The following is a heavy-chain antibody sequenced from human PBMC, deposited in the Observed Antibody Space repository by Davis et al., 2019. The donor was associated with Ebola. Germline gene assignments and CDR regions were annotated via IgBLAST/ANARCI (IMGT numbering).Heavy chain of an antibody. Sequence: GSLRLSCAVSGGSISSSNWWSWVRQPPGKGLEWIGEIYHSGSTNYNPSLKSRVTISVDKSKNQFSLKLSSVTAADTAVYYCARHCTGGVCFLDYWGQGTLVTVSS. CDR1: GGSISSSNW. J-gene: IGHJ4*02. D-gene: IGHD2-8*02. CDR3: ARHCTGGVCFLDY. V-gene: IGHV4-4*02. CDR2: IYHSGST.